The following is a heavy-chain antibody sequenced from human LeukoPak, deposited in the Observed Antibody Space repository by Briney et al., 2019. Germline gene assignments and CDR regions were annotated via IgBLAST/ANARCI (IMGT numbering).Heavy chain of an antibody. Sequence: SETLSLTCAVYGGSFSGYYWSWIRQPPGKGLEWIGEINHSGSTNYNPSLKSRVTISVDTSKNQFSLKLSSVTAADTAVYYCASGSGQLWLNWGQGTLVTVSS. CDR3: ASGSGQLWLN. J-gene: IGHJ4*02. D-gene: IGHD5-18*01. V-gene: IGHV4-34*01. CDR2: INHSGST. CDR1: GGSFSGYY.